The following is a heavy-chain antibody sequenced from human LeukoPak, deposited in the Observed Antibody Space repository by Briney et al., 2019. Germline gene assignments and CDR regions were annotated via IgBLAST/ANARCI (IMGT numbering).Heavy chain of an antibody. V-gene: IGHV3-9*01. CDR2: ISWNSGSI. J-gene: IGHJ4*02. D-gene: IGHD6-13*01. Sequence: GGSLRLSCAASGFTFDDYAMHWVRQAPGKGLEWVSGISWNSGSIGYADSVEGRFTISRDNAKNSLYLQMNSLRAEDTALYYCAKDRRSSSWYGYYFDYWGQGTLVTVSS. CDR1: GFTFDDYA. CDR3: AKDRRSSSWYGYYFDY.